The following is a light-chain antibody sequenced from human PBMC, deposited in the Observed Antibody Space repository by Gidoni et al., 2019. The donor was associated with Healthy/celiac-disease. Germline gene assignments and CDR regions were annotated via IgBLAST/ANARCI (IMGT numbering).Light chain of an antibody. Sequence: EIVLTQSPATLSLAPGERATLSCRASQSVSSYLAWYQQKPGQAPRLLIYDASNRATGIPARFSGSGSGTDFTLTIRSLEPEDFAVYYCQQRSNWPPTCXXXTKVEIK. V-gene: IGKV3-11*01. CDR1: QSVSSY. CDR2: DAS. J-gene: IGKJ1*01. CDR3: QQRSNWPPT.